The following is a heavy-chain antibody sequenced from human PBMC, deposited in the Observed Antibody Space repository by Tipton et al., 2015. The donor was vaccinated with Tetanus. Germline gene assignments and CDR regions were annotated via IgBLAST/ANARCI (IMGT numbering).Heavy chain of an antibody. CDR3: AREPDDYGDYDGKDGFDY. V-gene: IGHV3-53*01. CDR1: GFTVSSNY. D-gene: IGHD4-17*01. Sequence: CAASGFTVSSNYMSWVRQAPGKGLEWVSVIYSGGSTYYADSVKGRFTISRDNSKNTLYLQMNSLRAEDTAVYYCAREPDDYGDYDGKDGFDYWGQGTLVTVSS. J-gene: IGHJ4*02. CDR2: IYSGGST.